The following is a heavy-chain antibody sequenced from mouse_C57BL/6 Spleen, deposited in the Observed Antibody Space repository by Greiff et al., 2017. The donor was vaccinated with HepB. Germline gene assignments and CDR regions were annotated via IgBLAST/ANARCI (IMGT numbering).Heavy chain of an antibody. Sequence: QVQLQQPGAELVKPGASVKLSCKASGYTFTSYWMHWVKQRPGQGLEWIGMIHPNSGSTNYNEKFKSKATLTVDKSSSTAYMQLSSLTSEDSAVYYCARSVVEGDFDYWGQGTTLAVSS. CDR2: IHPNSGST. CDR3: ARSVVEGDFDY. J-gene: IGHJ2*01. CDR1: GYTFTSYW. D-gene: IGHD1-1*01. V-gene: IGHV1-64*01.